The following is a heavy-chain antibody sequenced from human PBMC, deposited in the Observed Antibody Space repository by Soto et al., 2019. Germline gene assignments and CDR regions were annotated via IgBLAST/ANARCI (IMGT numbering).Heavy chain of an antibody. J-gene: IGHJ4*02. Sequence: GGSLRLSCAVSGFTFSPYSMNWVRQAPGKGLEWISYISSGGDTIYYADSVRGRFTVSRDNTKNSLYLQMDSLRDEDTAVYYCARDRSTIYRVVTPIDYWGQGTLVTVSS. V-gene: IGHV3-48*02. CDR1: GFTFSPYS. D-gene: IGHD3-3*01. CDR2: ISSGGDTI. CDR3: ARDRSTIYRVVTPIDY.